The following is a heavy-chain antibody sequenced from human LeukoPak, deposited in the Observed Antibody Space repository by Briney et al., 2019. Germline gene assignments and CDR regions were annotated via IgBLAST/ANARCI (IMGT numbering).Heavy chain of an antibody. V-gene: IGHV3-7*01. CDR3: ARDHPSPTNPNWFDP. D-gene: IGHD2-2*01. Sequence: PGGSLRLSCVASGFTFSSYWMSWVRQAPGKGLEWVANIKQDGSEKYYVDSVKGRFTISRDNSKNTLYLQMNSLRAEDTAVYYCARDHPSPTNPNWFDPWGQGTLVTVSS. J-gene: IGHJ5*02. CDR2: IKQDGSEK. CDR1: GFTFSSYW.